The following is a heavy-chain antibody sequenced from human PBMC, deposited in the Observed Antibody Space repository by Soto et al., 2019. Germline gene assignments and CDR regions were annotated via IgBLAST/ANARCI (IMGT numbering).Heavy chain of an antibody. CDR1: GGSLSSSSYY. CDR3: ASLKLLHYGDDY. D-gene: IGHD4-17*01. Sequence: PSETLSLTCTVSGGSLSSSSYYWGWIRQPPGKGLEWIGSIYYSGSTYYSPSLKSRVTISVDTSKNQFSLKLSSVTAADTAVYYCASLKLLHYGDDYWGQGTLVTVSS. V-gene: IGHV4-39*01. J-gene: IGHJ4*02. CDR2: IYYSGST.